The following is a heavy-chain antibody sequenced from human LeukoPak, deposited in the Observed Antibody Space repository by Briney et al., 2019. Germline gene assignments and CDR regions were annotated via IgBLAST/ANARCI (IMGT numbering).Heavy chain of an antibody. CDR2: INYSGST. V-gene: IGHV4-59*01. CDR1: GGSIISYY. D-gene: IGHD3-3*01. J-gene: IGHJ3*02. Sequence: SETLSLTCTVSGGSIISYYWSWIRQSPQKGLEWIAYINYSGSTNYNPSLKSRVTTSVDTSKNHFSLTLSSVTAADTAVYYCARFGGPHAFDIWGQGTMVTVSS. CDR3: ARFGGPHAFDI.